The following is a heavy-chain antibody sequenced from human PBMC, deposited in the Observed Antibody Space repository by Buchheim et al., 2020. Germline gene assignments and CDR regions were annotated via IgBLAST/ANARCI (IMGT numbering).Heavy chain of an antibody. CDR2: INHSGST. CDR1: GGSFSGYY. Sequence: QVQLQQWGAGLLKPSETLSLTCAVYGGSFSGYYWSWIRQPPGKGLEWIGEINHSGSTNYNPSLKSRVTISVDKSKNQFSLKLSSVTAADTAVYYCARDTNLIAVDIYYYYGMDVWGQGTT. V-gene: IGHV4-34*01. D-gene: IGHD6-19*01. CDR3: ARDTNLIAVDIYYYYGMDV. J-gene: IGHJ6*02.